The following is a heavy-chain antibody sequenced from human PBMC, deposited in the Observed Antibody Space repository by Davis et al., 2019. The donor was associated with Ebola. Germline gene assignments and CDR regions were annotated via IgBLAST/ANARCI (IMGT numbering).Heavy chain of an antibody. D-gene: IGHD1-26*01. V-gene: IGHV3-73*01. J-gene: IGHJ4*02. CDR2: IRSKNNNYAT. Sequence: GGSLRLSCAASGFAFSATAMHWVRQASGKGLQWVGRIRSKNNNYATGYAASVKGRFTISRDDSKNTVYLQMHSLKTEDTAVYYCTTSKSGTYAYWGQGALVTVSS. CDR1: GFAFSATA. CDR3: TTSKSGTYAY.